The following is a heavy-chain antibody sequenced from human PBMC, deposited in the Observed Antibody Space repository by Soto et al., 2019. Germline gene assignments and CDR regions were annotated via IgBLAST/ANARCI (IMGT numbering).Heavy chain of an antibody. J-gene: IGHJ4*02. V-gene: IGHV4-30-4*01. CDR1: GGSISSGDYY. CDR2: IYYSGST. D-gene: IGHD1-20*01. CDR3: ARGYNNHFDY. Sequence: QVQLQESGPGLVKPSQTLSLTCTVSGGSISSGDYYWSWIRQPPGKGLEWIGYIYYSGSTYYNPSLKSRVTIPVDTAQTQFSPKLSSVPAAATAVYYCARGYNNHFDYWGQGTLVTVSS.